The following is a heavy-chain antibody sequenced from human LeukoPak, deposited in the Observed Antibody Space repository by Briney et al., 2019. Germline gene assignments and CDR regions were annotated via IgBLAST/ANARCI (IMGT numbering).Heavy chain of an antibody. V-gene: IGHV3-74*01. J-gene: IGHJ3*02. CDR3: ERGRSIGVMGGQTAFDI. Sequence: GGSLRLSCAASGFTFSSYWMHWVRQAPGKGLVWVSRINSDGSSRSYADSVKGRFTISRDNAKNTLYLQMNSLRAEDTAVYYCERGRSIGVMGGQTAFDIGGKGTMVTF. CDR2: INSDGSSR. D-gene: IGHD6-19*01. CDR1: GFTFSSYW.